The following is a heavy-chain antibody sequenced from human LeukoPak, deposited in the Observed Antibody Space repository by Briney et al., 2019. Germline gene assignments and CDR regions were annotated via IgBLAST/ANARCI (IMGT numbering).Heavy chain of an antibody. Sequence: SETLSLTCAVSGGSFSGYYWTWIRQPPGKGLEWIGEINHSGSTNYNPSLKSRVTISVDTSKNQFSLKLSSVTAADTAVYYCARGRGRFYWGQGTLVTVSS. CDR2: INHSGST. D-gene: IGHD3-16*01. CDR3: ARGRGRFY. J-gene: IGHJ4*02. CDR1: GGSFSGYY. V-gene: IGHV4-34*01.